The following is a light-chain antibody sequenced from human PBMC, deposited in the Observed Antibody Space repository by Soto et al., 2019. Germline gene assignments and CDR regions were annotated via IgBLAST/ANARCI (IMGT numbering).Light chain of an antibody. V-gene: IGKV3-11*01. CDR1: QSVTNY. Sequence: EIFLTQSPDTLSLSPEDRATRSCRASQSVTNYIAWYQQRPGQAPRLLIYDASNRASGVPARFSGSGPGTDFTLTISDLEPADFGLYYCQQRLNWPPGFGQGTKVDIK. CDR3: QQRLNWPPG. J-gene: IGKJ1*01. CDR2: DAS.